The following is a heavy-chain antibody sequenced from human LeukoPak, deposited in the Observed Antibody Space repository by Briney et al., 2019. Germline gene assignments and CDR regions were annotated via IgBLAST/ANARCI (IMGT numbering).Heavy chain of an antibody. J-gene: IGHJ4*02. CDR2: ITSSGSTI. V-gene: IGHV3-11*04. D-gene: IGHD6-13*01. CDR1: GFTFSDYY. Sequence: KPGGSLRLSCAASGFTFSDYYMNWIRQAPGKGLEWVSYITSSGSTIYYADSVKGRFTISRDNSKNTLYLQMNSLRAEDTAVYYCAREVGQLVRNFDYWGQGTLVTDSS. CDR3: AREVGQLVRNFDY.